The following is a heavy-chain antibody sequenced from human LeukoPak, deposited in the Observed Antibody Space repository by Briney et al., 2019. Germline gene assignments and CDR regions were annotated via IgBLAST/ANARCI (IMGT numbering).Heavy chain of an antibody. CDR2: INPNSGGT. D-gene: IGHD3-3*01. Sequence: GASVKVSCKASGYTFTGYYMHWVRQAPGQGLEWMGWINPNSGGTNYAQKFQGRVTMARDTSISTAYMELSRLRSDDTAVYYCARSGPYDFWSGYYGFDPWGQGTLVTVSS. CDR3: ARSGPYDFWSGYYGFDP. J-gene: IGHJ5*02. CDR1: GYTFTGYY. V-gene: IGHV1-2*02.